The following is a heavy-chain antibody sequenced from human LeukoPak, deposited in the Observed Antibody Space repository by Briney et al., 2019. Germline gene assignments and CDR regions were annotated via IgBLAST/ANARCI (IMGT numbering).Heavy chain of an antibody. Sequence: ASVKVSCKTSGYSFTSYYIHWVRQAPGQGLEWMGIINPSGGSTTYAQKFQGRLAMASDTSTSTVYMELSSLRSEDTAMYYCARSSAYYNEADIWGQGTMVTVSS. D-gene: IGHD1-26*01. J-gene: IGHJ3*02. CDR2: INPSGGST. CDR1: GYSFTSYY. CDR3: ARSSAYYNEADI. V-gene: IGHV1-46*01.